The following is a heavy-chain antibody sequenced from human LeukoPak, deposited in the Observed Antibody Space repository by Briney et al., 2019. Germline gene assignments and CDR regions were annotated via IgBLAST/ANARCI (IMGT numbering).Heavy chain of an antibody. V-gene: IGHV3-23*01. Sequence: GGSLRLSCAASGFTFSTYAMSWVRQAPGKGLEWVSFISGSGGSTYHADSVRGRFTISRENSKNTLYLQMNSLRAEDTAVYYCAKHAQGEYNSGWYYFDYWGQGTLVTVSS. J-gene: IGHJ4*02. CDR2: ISGSGGST. CDR3: AKHAQGEYNSGWYYFDY. D-gene: IGHD6-19*01. CDR1: GFTFSTYA.